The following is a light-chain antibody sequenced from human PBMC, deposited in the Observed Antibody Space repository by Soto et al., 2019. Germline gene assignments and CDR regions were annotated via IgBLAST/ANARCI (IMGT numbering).Light chain of an antibody. CDR2: DAS. J-gene: IGKJ1*01. Sequence: EIVLTQSPATLSLSPGGRATLSCRASQSVSLSLAWYQQKPGQAPRLLIYDASKRASGIPARFSGSGSGTEFTLTISGLQPGDSATYYCQQYNSYSPTFGQGTKVEVK. CDR1: QSVSLS. CDR3: QQYNSYSPT. V-gene: IGKV3-11*01.